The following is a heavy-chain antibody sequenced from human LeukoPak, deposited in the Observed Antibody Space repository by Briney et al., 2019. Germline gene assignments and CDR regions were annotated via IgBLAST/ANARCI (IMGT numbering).Heavy chain of an antibody. Sequence: GASVTVSCKASGGTFSSYAISWVRQAPGQGLEWMGRIIPILGITNYAQKFQGRVTITADKSTSTAYMELSSLRSEDTAVYYCARGLVVVAATEFLGWFDPWGQGTLVTVSS. CDR1: GGTFSSYA. J-gene: IGHJ5*02. CDR2: IIPILGIT. V-gene: IGHV1-69*04. D-gene: IGHD2-15*01. CDR3: ARGLVVVAATEFLGWFDP.